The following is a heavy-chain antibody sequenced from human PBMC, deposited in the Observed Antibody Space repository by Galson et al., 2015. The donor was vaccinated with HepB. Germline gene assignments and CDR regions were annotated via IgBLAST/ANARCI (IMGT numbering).Heavy chain of an antibody. D-gene: IGHD2-15*01. CDR3: AKDRGVVVVVAAIYDY. Sequence: SLRLSCAASGFTFSSYAMSWVRQAPGKGLEWVSAISGSGGSTYYADSVKGRFTISRDNSKNTLYLQMNSLRAEDTAVYYCAKDRGVVVVVAAIYDYWGQGTLVTVSS. CDR1: GFTFSSYA. J-gene: IGHJ4*02. V-gene: IGHV3-23*01. CDR2: ISGSGGST.